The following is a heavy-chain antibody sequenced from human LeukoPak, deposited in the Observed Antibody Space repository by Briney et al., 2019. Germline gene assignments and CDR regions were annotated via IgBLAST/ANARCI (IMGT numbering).Heavy chain of an antibody. CDR2: IYYGVST. Sequence: SETLSLTCTVSGASISSSSYYWAWIRQPPGKGLEWIGSIYYGVSTYYTPSLKSRVTISVDTSKNQFSLRLNSVTAADTAVYYCARRRSGNSYVDYWGQGTLVTVSS. CDR3: ARRRSGNSYVDY. D-gene: IGHD5-18*01. V-gene: IGHV4-39*01. J-gene: IGHJ4*02. CDR1: GASISSSSYY.